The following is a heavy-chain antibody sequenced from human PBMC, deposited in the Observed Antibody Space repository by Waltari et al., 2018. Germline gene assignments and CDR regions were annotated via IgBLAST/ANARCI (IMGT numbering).Heavy chain of an antibody. CDR2: INPNSGGT. J-gene: IGHJ4*02. CDR1: GYPFPGHY. D-gene: IGHD1-26*01. Sequence: QVQLVQSGAEVKKPGASVKVSCKASGYPFPGHYMHWVRQAPGQGLEWMGRINPNSGGTNYAQKFQGRVTMTRDTSISTAYMELSRLRSDDTAVYYCARGKKEARIVGATQYDYWGQGTLVTVSS. V-gene: IGHV1-2*06. CDR3: ARGKKEARIVGATQYDY.